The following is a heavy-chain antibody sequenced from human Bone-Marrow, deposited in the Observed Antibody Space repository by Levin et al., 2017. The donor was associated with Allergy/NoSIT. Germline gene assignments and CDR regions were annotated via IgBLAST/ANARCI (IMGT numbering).Heavy chain of an antibody. J-gene: IGHJ1*01. CDR1: GFTFSSYG. V-gene: IGHV3-30*18. D-gene: IGHD2-21*02. Sequence: GGSLRLSCAASGFTFSSYGMHWVRQAPGKGLEWVAVISYDGSNKYYADSVKGRFTISRDNSKNTLYLQMNSLRAEDTAVYYCAKDGLVPHCGGDCYPGPEYFQHWGQGTLVTVSS. CDR2: ISYDGSNK. CDR3: AKDGLVPHCGGDCYPGPEYFQH.